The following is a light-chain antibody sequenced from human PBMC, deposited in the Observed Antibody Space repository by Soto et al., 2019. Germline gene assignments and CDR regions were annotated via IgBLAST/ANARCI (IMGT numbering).Light chain of an antibody. CDR3: QQRTNWPPIT. Sequence: DIVLTQSPGTLSLSPGERAALSCRASQSVSSSYLAWYQQKPGQAPRLLIYGASSRATGIPDRFSGSGSGTDFTLTISGLGPEDFAIYYCQQRTNWPPITFGQGTRLEIK. CDR2: GAS. V-gene: IGKV3D-20*02. CDR1: QSVSSSY. J-gene: IGKJ5*01.